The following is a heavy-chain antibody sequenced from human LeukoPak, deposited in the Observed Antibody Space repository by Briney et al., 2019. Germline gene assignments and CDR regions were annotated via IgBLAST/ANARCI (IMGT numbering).Heavy chain of an antibody. CDR3: ARDQRYSYGYGNYYYYYGMDV. D-gene: IGHD5-18*01. Sequence: ASVKVSCNASGYTFTSYYMHWVRQAPGQGLEWMGIINPSGGSTSYAQKFQGGVTMTRDTSTSTVYMELSSLRSEDTAVYYCARDQRYSYGYGNYYYYYGMDVWGQGTTVTVSS. V-gene: IGHV1-46*01. CDR1: GYTFTSYY. J-gene: IGHJ6*02. CDR2: INPSGGST.